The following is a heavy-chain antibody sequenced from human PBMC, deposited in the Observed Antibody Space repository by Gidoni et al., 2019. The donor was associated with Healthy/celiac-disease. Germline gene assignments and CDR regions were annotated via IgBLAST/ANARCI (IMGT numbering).Heavy chain of an antibody. V-gene: IGHV3-21*01. CDR1: GFTFSSYR. D-gene: IGHD3-22*01. CDR2: ISSSSSYI. CDR3: ARDGGWDSTYYYYMDV. J-gene: IGHJ6*03. Sequence: EVQLVESGGGLVKPGGSLRLSCAAPGFTFSSYRMNWVRQAPGKGLEWVSSISSSSSYIYYADSVKGRFTISRDNAKNSLYLQMNSLRAEDTAVYYCARDGGWDSTYYYYMDVWGKGTTVTVSS.